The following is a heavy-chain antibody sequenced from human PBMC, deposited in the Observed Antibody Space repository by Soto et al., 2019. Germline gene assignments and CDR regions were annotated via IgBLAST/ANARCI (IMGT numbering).Heavy chain of an antibody. CDR3: ANELELYRYFDY. J-gene: IGHJ4*02. D-gene: IGHD1-7*01. V-gene: IGHV1-69*13. Sequence: SVKVSCKASGGTFSSYAISWVRQAPGQGLEWMGGIIPIFGTANYAQKFQGRVTITADESTSTAYMELSSLRSEDTAVYYCANELELYRYFDYWGQGALVTVSS. CDR1: GGTFSSYA. CDR2: IIPIFGTA.